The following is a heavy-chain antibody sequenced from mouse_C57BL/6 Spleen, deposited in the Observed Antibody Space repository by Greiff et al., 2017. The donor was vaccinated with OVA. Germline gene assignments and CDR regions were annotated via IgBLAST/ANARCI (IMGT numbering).Heavy chain of an antibody. V-gene: IGHV1-15*01. J-gene: IGHJ2*01. D-gene: IGHD2-1*01. CDR3: TRWELSYYFDY. Sequence: QVHVKQSGAELVRPGASVTLSCKASGYTFTDYEMHWVKQTPVHGLEWIGAIDPETGGTAYNQKFKGKAILTADKSSSTAYMELRSLTSEDSAVYYCTRWELSYYFDYWGQGTTLTVSS. CDR1: GYTFTDYE. CDR2: IDPETGGT.